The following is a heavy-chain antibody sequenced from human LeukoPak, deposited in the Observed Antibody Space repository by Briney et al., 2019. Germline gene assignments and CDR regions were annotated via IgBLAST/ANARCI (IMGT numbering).Heavy chain of an antibody. J-gene: IGHJ4*02. CDR3: ASGRGYSSAAFDY. D-gene: IGHD6-25*01. Sequence: GGSLRLSCAASGFTFSSYAMSWVRQAPGKGLEWVSTISGSGGSTYYADSVKGRFTISRDNSKNTLYLQINSPRAEDTAVYYCASGRGYSSAAFDYWGQGTLVTVSS. CDR1: GFTFSSYA. CDR2: ISGSGGST. V-gene: IGHV3-23*01.